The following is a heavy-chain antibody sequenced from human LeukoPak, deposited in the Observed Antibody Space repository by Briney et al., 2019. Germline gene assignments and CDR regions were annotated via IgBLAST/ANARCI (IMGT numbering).Heavy chain of an antibody. CDR3: VRPGYCSGGSCYWFDP. V-gene: IGHV4-38-2*01. J-gene: IGHJ5*02. Sequence: PSETLSLTCVVSTYPISSGYYWGWVRQPPGKGLEWIGSIYHSGTTYYNPSLKSRVTMSVDTSKNQFSLKLNSVTAADTAVYYCVRPGYCSGGSCYWFDPWGQGTLVTVSS. CDR2: IYHSGTT. D-gene: IGHD2-15*01. CDR1: TYPISSGYY.